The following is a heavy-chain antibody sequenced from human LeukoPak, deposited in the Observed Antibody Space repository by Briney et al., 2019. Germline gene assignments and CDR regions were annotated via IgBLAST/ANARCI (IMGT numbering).Heavy chain of an antibody. J-gene: IGHJ4*02. D-gene: IGHD3-22*01. Sequence: ASVKVSCKVSGYTLTELSMHWVRQAPGKGLEWMGGFDPEDGETIYAQKFQGRVTMTEDTSTDTAYMELSSLRSEDTAVYYCATDNYYDSSGYYHPLGYWGQGTLVTVSS. CDR2: FDPEDGET. V-gene: IGHV1-24*01. CDR3: ATDNYYDSSGYYHPLGY. CDR1: GYTLTELS.